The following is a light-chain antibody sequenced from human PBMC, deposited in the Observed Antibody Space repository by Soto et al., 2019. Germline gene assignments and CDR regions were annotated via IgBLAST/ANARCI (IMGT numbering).Light chain of an antibody. Sequence: QSALTQPPSVSGSPGQSVTISCTGTSSDVGAYDHVSWYQQPPGTAPRVMIYDVSNRPSGVPDRFSGSKSGNTASLTISGLLPEDEADYYCSSVTTRTTLVFGGGTKVT. J-gene: IGLJ2*01. CDR3: SSVTTRTTLV. CDR1: SSDVGAYDH. V-gene: IGLV2-18*02. CDR2: DVS.